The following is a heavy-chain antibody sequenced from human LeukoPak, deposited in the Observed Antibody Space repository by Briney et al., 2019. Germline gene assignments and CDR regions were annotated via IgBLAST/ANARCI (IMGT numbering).Heavy chain of an antibody. CDR3: ARDRSNIAASDGWFDP. CDR1: GFPFRSYG. Sequence: GALRLSCAASGFPFRSYGMHWARQGPGKGLEWVAFIRYDGSNKYYADSVKGRFTISRDNSKNTLYLQMNSLRAEDTAVYYCARDRSNIAASDGWFDPWGQGTLVTVSS. J-gene: IGHJ5*02. D-gene: IGHD6-13*01. V-gene: IGHV3-30*02. CDR2: IRYDGSNK.